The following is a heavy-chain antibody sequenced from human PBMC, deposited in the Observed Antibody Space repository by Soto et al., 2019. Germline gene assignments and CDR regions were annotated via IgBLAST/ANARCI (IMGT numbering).Heavy chain of an antibody. CDR2: IYYSGSA. V-gene: IGHV4-31*03. D-gene: IGHD6-6*01. CDR3: ARVYSSSSYYYYYGMDV. J-gene: IGHJ6*02. Sequence: PSETLSLTCTVSGGSISSGGYYWSWIRQHPGKGLERIGYIYYSGSAYYNPSLKSRVTISVDTSKNQFSLKLSSVTAADTAVYYCARVYSSSSYYYYYGMDVWGQGTTVTVSS. CDR1: GGSISSGGYY.